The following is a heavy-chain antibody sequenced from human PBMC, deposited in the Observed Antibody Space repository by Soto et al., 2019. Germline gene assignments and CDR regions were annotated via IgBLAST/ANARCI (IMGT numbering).Heavy chain of an antibody. CDR3: AKGTAYAQDYYMDV. D-gene: IGHD2-15*01. CDR1: AFTANKLS. CDR2: VTSSGTGT. J-gene: IGHJ6*03. Sequence: EVLLLESGGGLVQPGGSLRLSCAVSAFTANKLSMTWVRQAPGEGLEWVSRVTSSGTGTYYAESVKGRFTIASDKAKNMHCLQVNSLGAEDTAGYYCAKGTAYAQDYYMDVWGKGTTVTVSS. V-gene: IGHV3-23*01.